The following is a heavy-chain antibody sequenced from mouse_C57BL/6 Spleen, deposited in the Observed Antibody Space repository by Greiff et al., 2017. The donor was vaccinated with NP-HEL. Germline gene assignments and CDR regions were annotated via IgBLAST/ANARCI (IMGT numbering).Heavy chain of an antibody. J-gene: IGHJ1*03. V-gene: IGHV1-72*01. D-gene: IGHD2-5*01. CDR2: IDPNSGGT. CDR1: GYTFTSYW. CDR3: ARGGPYSNYGWYFDV. Sequence: QVQLQQPGAEPVKPGVSVKLSCKASGYTFTSYWMHWVKQRPGRGLEWIGRIDPNSGGTKYNEKFKSKATLTVDKPSSTAYMQLSSLTSEDSAVYYCARGGPYSNYGWYFDVWGTGTTVTVSS.